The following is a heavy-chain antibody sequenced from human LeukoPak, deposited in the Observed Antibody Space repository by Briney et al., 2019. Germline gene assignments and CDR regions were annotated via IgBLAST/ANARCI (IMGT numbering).Heavy chain of an antibody. V-gene: IGHV1-18*01. CDR1: GYTFTSYG. J-gene: IGHJ4*02. Sequence: ASVKVSCKASGYTFTSYGISWVRQAPGQGLEWMGWISAYNGNTNYAQKLQGRVTMTTDTSTSTAYMELRSLRSDDTAVYYCARHSAPHYVWGSYCFDYWGQGTLVTVSS. D-gene: IGHD3-16*01. CDR3: ARHSAPHYVWGSYCFDY. CDR2: ISAYNGNT.